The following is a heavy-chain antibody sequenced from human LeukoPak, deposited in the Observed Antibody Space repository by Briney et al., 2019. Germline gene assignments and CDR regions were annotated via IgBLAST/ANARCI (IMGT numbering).Heavy chain of an antibody. CDR3: ARSGIAARPLHRKLDY. CDR1: GGSISSSSNYY. D-gene: IGHD6-6*01. Sequence: SETLSLTCTVSGGSISSSSNYYWGWIRQPPGRGLEWIANIYYGGSTYYNPSLKSRVTISVDTSKNQFSLKLSSVTAADTAVYYCARSGIAARPLHRKLDYWGQGTLVTVSS. CDR2: IYYGGST. J-gene: IGHJ4*02. V-gene: IGHV4-39*01.